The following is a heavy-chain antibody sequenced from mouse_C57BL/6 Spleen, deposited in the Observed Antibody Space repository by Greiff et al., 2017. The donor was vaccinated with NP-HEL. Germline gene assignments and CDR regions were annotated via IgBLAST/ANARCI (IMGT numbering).Heavy chain of an antibody. CDR2: IFPCSGST. CDR1: GYTFTDYC. D-gene: IGHD2-4*01. J-gene: IGHJ4*01. CDR3: ARYDYDNAMDY. V-gene: IGHV1-75*01. Sequence: VKLMESGPELVKPGASVKISCKASGYTFTDYCINWVKQRPGQGLEWIGWIFPCSGSTYYNEKFKGKATLTVDKSSSTAYMLLSSLTSEDSAVKFGARYDYDNAMDYWGQGTSVTVSS.